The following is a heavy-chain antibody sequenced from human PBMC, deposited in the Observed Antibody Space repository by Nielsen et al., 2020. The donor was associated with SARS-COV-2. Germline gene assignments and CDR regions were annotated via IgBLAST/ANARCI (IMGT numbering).Heavy chain of an antibody. CDR1: GYTFTSYA. D-gene: IGHD1-26*01. V-gene: IGHV1-3*01. Sequence: ASVKVSCKASGYTFTSYAMHWVRQAPGQRLEWMGWINAGNANTKYSQKFQGRVTITRDTSASTAYMELSSLGSDDTAVYYCARHFSRIVGATTLFDYWGQGTLVTVSS. CDR2: INAGNANT. J-gene: IGHJ4*02. CDR3: ARHFSRIVGATTLFDY.